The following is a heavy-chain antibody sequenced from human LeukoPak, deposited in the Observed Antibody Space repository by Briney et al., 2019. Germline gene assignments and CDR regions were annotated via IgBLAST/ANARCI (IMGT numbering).Heavy chain of an antibody. J-gene: IGHJ4*02. V-gene: IGHV3-21*01. CDR2: ISSSSSYI. CDR1: GFTFSNYN. D-gene: IGHD3-10*01. Sequence: GGSLRLSCAASGFTFSNYNMNWVRQAPGEGLEWVSSISSSSSYIYYADSVKGRFTISRDNAKNSLYLQMNSLRAEDTAVYYCARDWGSGSHYFDYWGQGTLVTVSS. CDR3: ARDWGSGSHYFDY.